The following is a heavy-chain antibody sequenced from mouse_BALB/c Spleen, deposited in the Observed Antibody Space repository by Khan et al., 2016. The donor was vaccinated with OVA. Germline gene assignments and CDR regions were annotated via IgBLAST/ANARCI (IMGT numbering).Heavy chain of an antibody. V-gene: IGHV2-6-7*01. CDR2: IWGDGST. Sequence: VQLVESGPGLVAPSQSLSITCTVSGFSLTGYGINWVRQPPGKGLEWLGLIWGDGSTDYNSVLKSRLSISKAHPKSQVFLKMNSLQTDDTARYYCARGPYYGNYFAMDYWGQGTSVTVSS. D-gene: IGHD2-10*01. CDR1: GFSLTGYG. CDR3: ARGPYYGNYFAMDY. J-gene: IGHJ4*01.